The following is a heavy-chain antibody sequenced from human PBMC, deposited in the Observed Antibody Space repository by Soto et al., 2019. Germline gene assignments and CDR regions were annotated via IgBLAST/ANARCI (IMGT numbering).Heavy chain of an antibody. D-gene: IGHD6-13*01. Sequence: PGGSLRLSCAASGFTFSSYGMHWVRQAPGKGLEWVAVISYDGSNKYYADSVKGRFTISRDNSKNTLYLQMNSLRAEDTAVYYCAKGDSRWPYYYYYGMDVWGQGTTVTVSS. CDR1: GFTFSSYG. V-gene: IGHV3-30*18. CDR3: AKGDSRWPYYYYYGMDV. CDR2: ISYDGSNK. J-gene: IGHJ6*02.